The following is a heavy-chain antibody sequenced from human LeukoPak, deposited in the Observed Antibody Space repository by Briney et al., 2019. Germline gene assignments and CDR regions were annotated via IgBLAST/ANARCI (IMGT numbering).Heavy chain of an antibody. J-gene: IGHJ4*02. CDR2: IYYSGST. CDR3: ARGTSELAPFDY. V-gene: IGHV4-39*07. D-gene: IGHD1-26*01. CDR1: GVSISNSLYH. Sequence: PSETLSLTCTVSGVSISNSLYHWGWIRQPPGKGLEWIGSIYYSGSTYYNPSLKSRVTISVDTSKNQFSLKLSSVTAADTAVYYCARGTSELAPFDYWGQGTLVTVSS.